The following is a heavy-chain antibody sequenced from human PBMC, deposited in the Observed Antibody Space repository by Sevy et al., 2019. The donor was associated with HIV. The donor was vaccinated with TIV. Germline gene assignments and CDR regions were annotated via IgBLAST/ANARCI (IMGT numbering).Heavy chain of an antibody. CDR1: GFTFRSYW. Sequence: GGSLRLSCAASGFTFRSYWMSWVRQAPGKGLEWVANIKQDGSEKYYVDSVKGRFTISRDNAKNSLYLQMNSLRAEDTAVYYCARNGPEVVTATLYYYYGMDVWGQGTTVTVSS. CDR3: ARNGPEVVTATLYYYYGMDV. V-gene: IGHV3-7*01. J-gene: IGHJ6*02. CDR2: IKQDGSEK. D-gene: IGHD2-21*02.